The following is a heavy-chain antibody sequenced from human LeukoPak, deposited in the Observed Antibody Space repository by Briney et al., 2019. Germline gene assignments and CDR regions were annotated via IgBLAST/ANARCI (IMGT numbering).Heavy chain of an antibody. CDR2: IIYISGST. D-gene: IGHD3-3*01. Sequence: SETLSLTCTVSGGSISSYYWSWLRQPAGKGLEWIGHIIYISGSTNYNPSLKSRVTMSVDTSKNQFSLKLSSVTAADTAVYYCAKGYYTFDPWGQGTLVTVSS. CDR1: GGSISSYY. CDR3: AKGYYTFDP. V-gene: IGHV4-4*07. J-gene: IGHJ5*02.